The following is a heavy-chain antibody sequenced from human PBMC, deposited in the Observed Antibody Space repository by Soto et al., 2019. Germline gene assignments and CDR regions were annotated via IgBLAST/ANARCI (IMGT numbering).Heavy chain of an antibody. Sequence: QVQLVESGGGVVQPGTSLRVSCVGSGFTFRSYVIHWVRQSPGKGLEWVALISYDGSDKYYGDSVRGRFTISRDNSRNTVDLQMDSLRLEDTALYYCARLGTTGGLDVWGQGTLVSVSS. D-gene: IGHD3-16*01. CDR2: ISYDGSDK. CDR3: ARLGTTGGLDV. V-gene: IGHV3-30*19. J-gene: IGHJ1*01. CDR1: GFTFRSYV.